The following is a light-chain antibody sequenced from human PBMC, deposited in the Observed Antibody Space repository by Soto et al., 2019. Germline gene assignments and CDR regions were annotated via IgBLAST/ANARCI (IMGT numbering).Light chain of an antibody. CDR2: DAS. CDR3: QQYGSSLLT. J-gene: IGKJ4*01. CDR1: QSVSSGS. Sequence: EIVLTQSPGTLSLSPGERATLSCRASQSVSSGSLAWYQQKPGQAPRLLIYDASSRATGIPDRLSGSGSGTDFTLTISRLEPEDFAVYYCQQYGSSLLTFGGGTKVDIK. V-gene: IGKV3-20*01.